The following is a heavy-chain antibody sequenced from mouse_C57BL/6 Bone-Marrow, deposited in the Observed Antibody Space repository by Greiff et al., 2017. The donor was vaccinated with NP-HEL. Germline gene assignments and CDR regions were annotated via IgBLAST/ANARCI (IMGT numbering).Heavy chain of an antibody. D-gene: IGHD1-1*01. CDR3: ARYTTVPPWYFDV. CDR2: IYPGDGDT. CDR1: GYAFSSSW. V-gene: IGHV1-82*01. Sequence: QVQLQQSGPELVKPGASVKISCKASGYAFSSSWMNWVKQRPGKGLEWIGRIYPGDGDTNYNGKFKGKATLTADKSSSTAYMQLSSLTSEDSAVYFCARYTTVPPWYFDVWGTGTTVTVSS. J-gene: IGHJ1*03.